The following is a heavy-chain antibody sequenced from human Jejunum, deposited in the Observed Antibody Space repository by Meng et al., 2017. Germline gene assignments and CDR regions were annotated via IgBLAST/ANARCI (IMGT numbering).Heavy chain of an antibody. CDR1: GGSIESNNW. V-gene: IGHV4-4*02. D-gene: IGHD3-10*02. J-gene: IGHJ2*01. Sequence: VQSQESRPGLVKPSETLSLTCSVSGGSIESNNWWTWIRQPPGQGLEWIGEVYHSGSTHYNPSLQSRVTISIDNSKNRFSLSLNSVTAADTAIYYCARADYVRYFDLWGRGTLVTVSS. CDR2: VYHSGST. CDR3: ARADYVRYFDL.